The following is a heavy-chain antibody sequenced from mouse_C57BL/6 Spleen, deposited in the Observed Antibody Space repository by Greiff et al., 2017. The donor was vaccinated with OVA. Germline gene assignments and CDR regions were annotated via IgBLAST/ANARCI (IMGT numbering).Heavy chain of an antibody. Sequence: VQLQQPGAELVRPGSSVKLSCKASGYTFTSYWMHWVKQRPIQGLEWIGNIDPSDSETHYNQKFKDKATLTVDKSSSTAYMQLSSLTSEDSAVYYCARDYYGSSFSPFDYWGQGTTLTVSS. D-gene: IGHD1-1*01. CDR2: IDPSDSET. V-gene: IGHV1-52*01. J-gene: IGHJ2*01. CDR3: ARDYYGSSFSPFDY. CDR1: GYTFTSYW.